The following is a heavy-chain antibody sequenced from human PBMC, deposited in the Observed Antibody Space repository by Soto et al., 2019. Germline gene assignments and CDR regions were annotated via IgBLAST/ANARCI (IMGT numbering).Heavy chain of an antibody. V-gene: IGHV4-39*01. J-gene: IGHJ3*02. CDR2: IYYSGST. D-gene: IGHD6-19*01. CDR1: GGSISSSSYY. CDR3: ARRVGSIAGAGNDLAAFDI. Sequence: SETLSLTCTVSGGSISSSSYYRVWIRQPPGKGLEWIGSIYYSGSTYYNPSLKSRVTISVDTSKNQFSLKLSSVTAADTAVYYCARRVGSIAGAGNDLAAFDIWGQGTMVTVSS.